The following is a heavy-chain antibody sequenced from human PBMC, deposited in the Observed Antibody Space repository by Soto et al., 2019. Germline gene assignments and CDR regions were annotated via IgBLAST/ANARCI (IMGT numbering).Heavy chain of an antibody. CDR1: GYTLTSYG. D-gene: IGHD2-2*01. J-gene: IGHJ5*02. CDR3: ARLKGRCSSTSCSYYNWFDP. V-gene: IGHV1-18*01. CDR2: ISAYNGNT. Sequence: QVQLVQSGAEVKKPGASVKVSCKASGYTLTSYGISWVRQAPGQGLEWMGWISAYNGNTNYAQKLQGRVTMTTDTSTSTAYMELRSLRSDDTAVYYCARLKGRCSSTSCSYYNWFDPWGQGTLVTVSS.